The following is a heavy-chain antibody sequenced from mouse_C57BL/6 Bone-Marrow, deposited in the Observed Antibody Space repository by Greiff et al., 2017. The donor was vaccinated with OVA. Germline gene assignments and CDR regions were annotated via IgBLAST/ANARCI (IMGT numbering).Heavy chain of an antibody. CDR1: GYTFTNYW. Sequence: QVQLKESGAELVRPGTSVKMSCKASGYTFTNYWIGWAKQRPGHGLEWIGDIYPGGGYTNYNEKFKGKATLTADKSSSTAYMQFSSLTSEDSAIYYCARRGDYGSRDWYFDVWGTGTTVTVSS. D-gene: IGHD1-1*01. CDR2: IYPGGGYT. J-gene: IGHJ1*03. CDR3: ARRGDYGSRDWYFDV. V-gene: IGHV1-63*01.